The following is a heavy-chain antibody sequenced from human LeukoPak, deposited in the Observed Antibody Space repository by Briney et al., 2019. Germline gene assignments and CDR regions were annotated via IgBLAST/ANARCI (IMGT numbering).Heavy chain of an antibody. CDR3: VRVLYRGSSSRGWIDL. D-gene: IGHD6-19*01. CDR2: IYHSGSA. V-gene: IGHV4-4*02. CDR1: GDSITSTNW. J-gene: IGHJ4*02. Sequence: SGTLSLTCAVSGDSITSTNWWSWVRQPPGKGLEWIGEIYHSGSANYNASLKSRVTISVDKFKNEFSLKLTSVTAADTAVYYCVRVLYRGSSSRGWIDLWGQGILVTVSS.